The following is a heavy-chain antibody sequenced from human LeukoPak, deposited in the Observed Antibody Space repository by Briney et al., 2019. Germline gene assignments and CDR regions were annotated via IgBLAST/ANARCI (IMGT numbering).Heavy chain of an antibody. Sequence: ASVKVSCKASGYAFTSYYMHWVRQAPGQGLEWMGIINPSGGSTSYAQKFQGRVTMTRDTSTSTVYTELSSLRSEDTAVYYCARSITGTTRWAEAPEHRFDPWGQGTLVTVSS. CDR3: ARSITGTTRWAEAPEHRFDP. CDR2: INPSGGST. J-gene: IGHJ5*02. V-gene: IGHV1-46*01. CDR1: GYAFTSYY. D-gene: IGHD1-7*01.